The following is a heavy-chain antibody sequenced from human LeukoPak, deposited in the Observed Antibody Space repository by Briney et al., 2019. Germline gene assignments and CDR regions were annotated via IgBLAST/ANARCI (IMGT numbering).Heavy chain of an antibody. D-gene: IGHD3-22*01. V-gene: IGHV3-53*01. CDR2: IYSGGST. J-gene: IGHJ5*02. CDR1: GFTVSSNY. CDR3: ASGNYYDSTRFDP. Sequence: GGSLRLSCAASGFTVSSNYMSWVRQAPGKGLEWVSVIYSGGSTYYADSVKGRFTISRDNAKNSLYLQMNSLRAEDTAVYYCASGNYYDSTRFDPWGQGTLVTVSS.